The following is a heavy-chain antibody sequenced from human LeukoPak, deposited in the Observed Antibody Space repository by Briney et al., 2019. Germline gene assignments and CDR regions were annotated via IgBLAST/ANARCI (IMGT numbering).Heavy chain of an antibody. CDR1: GYSFIGYW. CDR2: IYPSDSDT. J-gene: IGHJ5*02. Sequence: GESLKISCKGSGYSFIGYWIGWVRQMPGKGLEWMGIIYPSDSDTRYSPSFQGQITISADKSISIAYLQWSSLKASDTAIYYCARGQGPQGWFDPRGQGTLVTVSS. V-gene: IGHV5-51*01. CDR3: ARGQGPQGWFDP.